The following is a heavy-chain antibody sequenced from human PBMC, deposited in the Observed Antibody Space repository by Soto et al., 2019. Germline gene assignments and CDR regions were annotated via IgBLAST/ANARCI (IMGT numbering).Heavy chain of an antibody. CDR1: GFTFSSYS. CDR2: ISSSSSTI. D-gene: IGHD3-9*01. J-gene: IGHJ5*02. V-gene: IGHV3-48*02. Sequence: GGSLRLSCAASGFTFSSYSMNWVRQAPGKGLEWVSYISSSSSTIYYADSVKGRFTISRDNAKNSLYLQMNSLRDEDTAVYYCARDRGSILTGYPQNWFDPWGQGTLVTVSS. CDR3: ARDRGSILTGYPQNWFDP.